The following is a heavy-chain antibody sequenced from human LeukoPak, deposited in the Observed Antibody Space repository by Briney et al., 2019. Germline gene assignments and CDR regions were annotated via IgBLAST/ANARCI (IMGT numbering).Heavy chain of an antibody. Sequence: GASVKVSCRASGFTFPMHNFTWVRQAPGQGLEWVGWISGGSTNYAQKFQGRLIMTTDSSTSTGYMELRSLRSDDTAVYYCGTDDTSPKHMDVWGRGTSVTVSS. D-gene: IGHD1-1*01. CDR1: GFTFPMHN. CDR3: GTDDTSPKHMDV. V-gene: IGHV1-18*01. CDR2: ISGGST. J-gene: IGHJ6*03.